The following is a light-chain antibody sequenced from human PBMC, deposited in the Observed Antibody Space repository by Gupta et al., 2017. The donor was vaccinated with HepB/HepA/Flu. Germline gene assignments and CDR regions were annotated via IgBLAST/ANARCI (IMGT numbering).Light chain of an antibody. CDR3: QQYNNWPPLT. CDR1: QSVTSN. CDR2: GAS. Sequence: EIVMTQSPATLSVSPGEGATLSCRASQSVTSNLAWYQQKPGQAPRLLIYGASTTATGIPARFSGSGSGTQFTLTISNRQSEDFAVYYCQQYNNWPPLTFGGGTKVEIK. V-gene: IGKV3-15*01. J-gene: IGKJ4*01.